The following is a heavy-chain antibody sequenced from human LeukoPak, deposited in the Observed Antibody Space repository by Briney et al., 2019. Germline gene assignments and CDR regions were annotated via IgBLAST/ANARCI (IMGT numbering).Heavy chain of an antibody. V-gene: IGHV3-74*01. J-gene: IGHJ4*02. CDR1: EFTFSSYW. CDR3: ARGAYCGGDCPLPNSLY. Sequence: GGSLRLSCEASEFTFSSYWMHWVRQAPWKGLVWVSRIKADGSSTTYADSVKGRFTLPRDNAKNTLYLQMNSLTAEDTAVYYCARGAYCGGDCPLPNSLYWGRGTLVTVSS. CDR2: IKADGSST. D-gene: IGHD2-21*01.